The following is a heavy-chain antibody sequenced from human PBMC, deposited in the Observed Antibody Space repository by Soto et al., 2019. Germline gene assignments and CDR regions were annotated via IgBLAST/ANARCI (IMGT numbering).Heavy chain of an antibody. V-gene: IGHV1-18*01. CDR1: GYTFTNYG. Sequence: ASVKVSCKASGYTFTNYGFSWVRQAPVQGLEWMGWISGYNGNTKYAEKFQGRVTMTTDTSTSTAHMELRSLRSDDTAVYYCAREGQAPYYYYGMDVWGQGTAVTVSS. J-gene: IGHJ6*02. CDR2: ISGYNGNT. CDR3: AREGQAPYYYYGMDV.